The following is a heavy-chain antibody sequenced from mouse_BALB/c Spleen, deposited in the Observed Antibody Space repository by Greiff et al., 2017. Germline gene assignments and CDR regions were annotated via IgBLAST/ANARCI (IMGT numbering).Heavy chain of an antibody. J-gene: IGHJ1*01. D-gene: IGHD2-14*01. CDR1: GYTFTNYW. Sequence: QVQLQQSGAELVRPGTSVKISCKASGYTFTNYWLGWVKQRPGHGLEWIGDIYPGGGYTNYNEKFKGKATLTADTSSSTAYMQLSSLTSEDSAVYYCARSAYYRYAWYFDVWGAGTTVTVSS. CDR2: IYPGGGYT. V-gene: IGHV1-63*02. CDR3: ARSAYYRYAWYFDV.